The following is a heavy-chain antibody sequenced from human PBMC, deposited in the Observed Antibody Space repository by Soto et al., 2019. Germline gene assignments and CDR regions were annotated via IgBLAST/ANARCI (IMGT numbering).Heavy chain of an antibody. J-gene: IGHJ4*02. Sequence: QVPLVESGGGVVQPGRSLRLSCAASGFTFSGHGMHWVRQAPGKGLEWVAVIWYDGSKKYYADSVKGRFIISRDNSKNVLSLQMDSLRAEDTAIYYCARYTTGYHLDQWGQGTLVTVSS. V-gene: IGHV3-33*01. CDR3: ARYTTGYHLDQ. D-gene: IGHD3-9*01. CDR2: IWYDGSKK. CDR1: GFTFSGHG.